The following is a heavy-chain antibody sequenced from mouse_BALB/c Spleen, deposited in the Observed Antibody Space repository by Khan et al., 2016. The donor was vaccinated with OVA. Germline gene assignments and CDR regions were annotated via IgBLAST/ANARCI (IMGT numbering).Heavy chain of an antibody. D-gene: IGHD1-1*02. J-gene: IGHJ3*01. CDR1: GYTFTDFA. Sequence: QVQLQQSGAELVRPGVSVKMSCKGSGYTFTDFAIHWVKQRHAKSLEWIGAISTYYGDTNYNQHFKGKATMTVDKSSSTAYMELARLTSEDSAVYYCSRWCGPFRFAYWGPGTLVTVS. CDR2: ISTYYGDT. CDR3: SRWCGPFRFAY. V-gene: IGHV1S137*01.